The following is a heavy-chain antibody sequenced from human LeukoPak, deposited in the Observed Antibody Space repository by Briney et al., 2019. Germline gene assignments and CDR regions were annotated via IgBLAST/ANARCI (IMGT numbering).Heavy chain of an antibody. CDR1: GLTFSNFA. Sequence: GGSLRLSCAAPGLTFSNFAMTWVRQAPGKGLEWISAISGSGGSTYYADSVKGRFTISRDNSKNTLCLQMNSLRADDTAIYYCAKGGDSYYSYYYMDVWGKGTTVTVSS. V-gene: IGHV3-23*01. D-gene: IGHD2-21*02. CDR2: ISGSGGST. J-gene: IGHJ6*03. CDR3: AKGGDSYYSYYYMDV.